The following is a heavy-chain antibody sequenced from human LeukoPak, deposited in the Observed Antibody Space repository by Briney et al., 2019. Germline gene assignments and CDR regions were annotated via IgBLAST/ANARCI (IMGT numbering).Heavy chain of an antibody. J-gene: IGHJ3*02. CDR1: GGSISSSNW. CDR2: IYHSGST. CDR3: ARDWNYGDYRDAFDI. V-gene: IGHV4-4*02. Sequence: SETLSLTCAVSGGSISSSNWWSWVRQPPGKGLEWIGEIYHSGSTNYNPSLKSRVTISVDKSKNQFSLKLSSVTAADTAVYYCARDWNYGDYRDAFDIWGQGTMVTVSS. D-gene: IGHD4-17*01.